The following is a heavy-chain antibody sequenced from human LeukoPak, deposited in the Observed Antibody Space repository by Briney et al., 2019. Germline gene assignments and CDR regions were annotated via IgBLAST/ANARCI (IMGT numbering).Heavy chain of an antibody. Sequence: SETLSLTCTVSGGSISSYYWNWIRQPPGKGLEWIGHIYYSGSTNYNPSLKSRVTISVDTSKNQFSLKLSSVTAADTAVYYCARDREQEVVPGAFESWGHVVMVTFCS. V-gene: IGHV4-59*12. D-gene: IGHD6-13*01. CDR3: ARDREQEVVPGAFES. CDR1: GGSISSYY. CDR2: IYYSGST. J-gene: IGHJ3*02.